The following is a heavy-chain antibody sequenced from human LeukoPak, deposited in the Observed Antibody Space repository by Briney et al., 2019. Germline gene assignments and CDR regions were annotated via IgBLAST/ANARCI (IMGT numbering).Heavy chain of an antibody. CDR3: ARGQKVRGVIIRSYWFDP. D-gene: IGHD3-10*01. CDR1: GGSISSYY. V-gene: IGHV4-59*01. CDR2: IYYSGST. Sequence: PSETLSLTCTVSGGSISSYYWSWIRQPPGKGLEWIGYIYYSGSTNYNPSLKSRVTISVDTSKNQFSLKLSSVTAADTAVYYCARGQKVRGVIIRSYWFDPWGQGTLVTVSS. J-gene: IGHJ5*02.